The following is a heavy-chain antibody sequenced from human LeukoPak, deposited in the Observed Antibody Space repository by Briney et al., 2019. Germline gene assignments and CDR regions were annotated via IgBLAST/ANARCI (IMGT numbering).Heavy chain of an antibody. D-gene: IGHD6-6*01. CDR1: GFTFNSYA. Sequence: GGSLRLSCAASGFTFNSYAMSWVRQAPGKGVEWVSAISGSGGSTYYADSVKGRFTISRDNSKDTLYLQMNSLRAEDTAVYYCAKRREYFDYWGQGTLVTVSS. CDR2: ISGSGGST. CDR3: AKRREYFDY. J-gene: IGHJ4*02. V-gene: IGHV3-23*01.